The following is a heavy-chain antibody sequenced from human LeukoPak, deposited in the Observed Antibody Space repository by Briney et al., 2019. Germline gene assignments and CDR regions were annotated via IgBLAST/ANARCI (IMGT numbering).Heavy chain of an antibody. Sequence: PGGSLRLSCAASGITFTSSSMTWVRQAPGKGLEWVSSISSSSSYIYFADSLKGRFTISRDNAKNSLYLQMNSLRAEDTAVYYCARVWVVLPAAIRDWGQGTLVTVSS. CDR2: ISSSSSYI. D-gene: IGHD2-2*02. V-gene: IGHV3-21*01. CDR1: GITFTSSS. J-gene: IGHJ4*02. CDR3: ARVWVVLPAAIRD.